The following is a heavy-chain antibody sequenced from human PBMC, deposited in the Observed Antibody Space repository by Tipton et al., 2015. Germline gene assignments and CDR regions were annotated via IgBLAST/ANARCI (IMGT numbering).Heavy chain of an antibody. Sequence: TLSLTCTVSGGSVTSGSYYWGWIRHPPGKGLEWIGYISYTDGAHYNPALKSRVTISVDTSKNQFSLTLNSVAAADTAVYYCARDLEHGMDVWGHGTTVTVSS. V-gene: IGHV4-61*01. CDR1: GGSVTSGSYY. J-gene: IGHJ6*02. CDR3: ARDLEHGMDV. CDR2: ISYTDGA. D-gene: IGHD5-24*01.